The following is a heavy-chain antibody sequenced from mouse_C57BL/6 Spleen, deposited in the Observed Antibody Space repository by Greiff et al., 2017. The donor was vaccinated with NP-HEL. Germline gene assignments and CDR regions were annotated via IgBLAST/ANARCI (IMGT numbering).Heavy chain of an antibody. J-gene: IGHJ4*01. CDR2: INPNNGGT. CDR1: GYTFTDYY. CDR3: ALYYYGSSYDAMDY. Sequence: EVQLHQSGPELVKPGASVKISCKASGYTFTDYYMNWVKQSHGKSLEWIGDINPNNGGTSYNQKFKGKATLTVDKSSSTAYMELRSLTSEDSAVYYCALYYYGSSYDAMDYWGQGTSVTVSS. D-gene: IGHD1-1*01. V-gene: IGHV1-26*01.